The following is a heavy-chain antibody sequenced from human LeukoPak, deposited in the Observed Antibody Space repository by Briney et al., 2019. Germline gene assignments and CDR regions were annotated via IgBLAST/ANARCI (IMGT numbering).Heavy chain of an antibody. CDR3: ARDSGLSSSYNWFDP. V-gene: IGHV1-69*06. D-gene: IGHD6-6*01. J-gene: IGHJ5*02. CDR1: GYTFTSYG. CDR2: IIPIFGTA. Sequence: GASVKVSCKASGYTFTSYGISWVRQAPGQGLEWMGGIIPIFGTANYAQKFQGRVTITADKSTSTAYMELSSLRSEDTAVYYCARDSGLSSSYNWFDPWGQGTLVTVSS.